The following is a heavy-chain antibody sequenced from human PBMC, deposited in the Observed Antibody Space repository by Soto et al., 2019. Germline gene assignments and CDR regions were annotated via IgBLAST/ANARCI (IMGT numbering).Heavy chain of an antibody. J-gene: IGHJ4*02. CDR1: GFTFSSYA. D-gene: IGHD1-26*01. V-gene: IGHV3-30-3*01. Sequence: GGSLRLSCAASGFTFSSYAMHWVRQAPGKGLEWVAVISYDGSNKYYADSVKGRFTISRENSKNTLYLQMNSLRAEDTAVYYCARDIYSGSYYGFDYWGQGTLVTVSS. CDR2: ISYDGSNK. CDR3: ARDIYSGSYYGFDY.